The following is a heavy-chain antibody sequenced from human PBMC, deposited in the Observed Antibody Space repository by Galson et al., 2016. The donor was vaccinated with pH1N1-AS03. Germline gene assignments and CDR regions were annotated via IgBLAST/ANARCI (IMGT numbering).Heavy chain of an antibody. CDR3: TRHPRRAAGGLGGFDP. V-gene: IGHV3-73*01. CDR1: GFNFSASA. D-gene: IGHD6-13*01. Sequence: SLRLSCAASGFNFSASAMHWVRQTSGKGLEWLGRIRAKAYNYATEYAAPVRGRFTISKDDSKNTAFLQMNSLKIEDTAVYYCTRHPRRAAGGLGGFDPWSQGTLVTVSS. CDR2: IRAKAYNYAT. J-gene: IGHJ5*02.